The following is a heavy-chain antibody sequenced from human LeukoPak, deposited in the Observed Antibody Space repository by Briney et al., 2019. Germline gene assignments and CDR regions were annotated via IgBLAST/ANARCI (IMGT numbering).Heavy chain of an antibody. D-gene: IGHD2-2*01. V-gene: IGHV3-53*01. J-gene: IGHJ4*02. CDR2: VYDGGTT. CDR3: ARWYCSSAYCYYDY. CDR1: GFTVSNNY. Sequence: GGSLRLSCAASGFTVSNNYLSWVRQAPGKGLEWVSFVYDGGTTVYADSVEGRFTISRDNSKNTLYLEMNSLRAEDTAVYYCARWYCSSAYCYYDYWGQGTLVTVSS.